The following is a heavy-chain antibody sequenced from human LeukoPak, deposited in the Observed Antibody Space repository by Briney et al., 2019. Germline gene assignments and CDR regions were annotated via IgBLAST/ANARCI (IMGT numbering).Heavy chain of an antibody. V-gene: IGHV3-21*01. J-gene: IGHJ4*02. CDR3: ATSSGYYLDFDY. Sequence: GGSLRLSCAASGFTFSSYSMNWVRQAPGKGLEWVSSISSSSSYIYYADSVKGRFTISRDNAKNTLYLQMNSLRAEDTAVYYCATSSGYYLDFDYWGQGTLVTVSS. D-gene: IGHD3-22*01. CDR2: ISSSSSYI. CDR1: GFTFSSYS.